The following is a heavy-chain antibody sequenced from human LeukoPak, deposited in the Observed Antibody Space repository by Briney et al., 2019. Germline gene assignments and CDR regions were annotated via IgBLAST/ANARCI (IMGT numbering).Heavy chain of an antibody. V-gene: IGHV3-66*01. Sequence: PGGSLRLSCAASGFTVSSNYMSWVRQAPGKGLEWVSVIYSGGSTYYADSVKGRFTISRDNSKNTLYLQMNSLRAEDTAVYYCARDRLEQSMYYYYYGMDVWGQGTTVTVS. CDR3: ARDRLEQSMYYYYYGMDV. D-gene: IGHD1/OR15-1a*01. CDR2: IYSGGST. J-gene: IGHJ6*02. CDR1: GFTVSSNY.